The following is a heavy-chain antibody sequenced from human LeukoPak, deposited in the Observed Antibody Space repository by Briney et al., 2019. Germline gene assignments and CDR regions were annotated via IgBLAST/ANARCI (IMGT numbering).Heavy chain of an antibody. CDR2: IYTSGST. V-gene: IGHV4-59*10. D-gene: IGHD2-15*01. CDR3: ARVGCSGGSCYRLRYYMDV. J-gene: IGHJ6*03. Sequence: KASETLSLTCAVYGGSFSGYYWGWIRQPAGKGLEWIGRIYTSGSTNYNPSLKSRVTISVDTSKNQFSLKLSSVTAADTAVYYCARVGCSGGSCYRLRYYMDVWGKGTTVTVSS. CDR1: GGSFSGYY.